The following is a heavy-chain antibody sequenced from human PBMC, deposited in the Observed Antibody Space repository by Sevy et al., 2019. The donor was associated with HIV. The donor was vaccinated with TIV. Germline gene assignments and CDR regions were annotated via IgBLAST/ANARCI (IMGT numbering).Heavy chain of an antibody. CDR2: INPNSGGT. Sequence: ASVKVSCKASGYTFTGYYMHWVRQAPGQGLEWMGWINPNSGGTNYAQKFQGRVTMTRDMSISTAYMELSGLRPDDTAVYYCARDPDSYCSSTSCLGSAFDIWGQGTMVTVSS. J-gene: IGHJ3*02. D-gene: IGHD2-2*01. CDR1: GYTFTGYY. CDR3: ARDPDSYCSSTSCLGSAFDI. V-gene: IGHV1-2*02.